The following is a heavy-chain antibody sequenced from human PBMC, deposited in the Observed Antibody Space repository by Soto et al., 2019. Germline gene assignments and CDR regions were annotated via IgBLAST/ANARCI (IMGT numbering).Heavy chain of an antibody. Sequence: GASVKVSCKASGYTFTGYYMHWVRQAPGQGLEWMGWINPNSGGTNYAQKFQGRVTMTGDTSISTAYMELSRLRSDDTAVYYCAREKYSSSPEAFDIWGQGTMVTVSS. V-gene: IGHV1-2*02. CDR1: GYTFTGYY. D-gene: IGHD6-13*01. CDR3: AREKYSSSPEAFDI. CDR2: INPNSGGT. J-gene: IGHJ3*02.